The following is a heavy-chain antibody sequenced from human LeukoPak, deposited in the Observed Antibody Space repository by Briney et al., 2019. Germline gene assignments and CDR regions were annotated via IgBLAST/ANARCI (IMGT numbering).Heavy chain of an antibody. CDR1: GGSISSSSYY. CDR3: ARMSGVVIARDDAFDI. D-gene: IGHD2-21*01. Sequence: SETLSLTCTVSGGSISSSSYYWGWIRQPPGKGLEWIGSIYYSGSTYYNPSLKSRVTISVDTSKNQFSLKLSSVTAADTAVYYCARMSGVVIARDDAFDIWGQGTMVTVSS. J-gene: IGHJ3*02. CDR2: IYYSGST. V-gene: IGHV4-39*07.